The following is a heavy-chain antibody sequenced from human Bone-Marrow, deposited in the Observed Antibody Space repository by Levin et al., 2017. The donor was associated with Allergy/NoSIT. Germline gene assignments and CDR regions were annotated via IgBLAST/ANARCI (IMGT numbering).Heavy chain of an antibody. V-gene: IGHV1-69*13. J-gene: IGHJ3*02. CDR3: ARANCSGGSCYSGVGAFDI. Sequence: SVKVSCKASGGTFSSYAISWVRQAPGQGLEWMGGIIPIFGTANYAQKFQGRVTITADESTSTAYMELSSLRSEDTAVYYCARANCSGGSCYSGVGAFDIWGQGTMVTVSS. D-gene: IGHD2-15*01. CDR2: IIPIFGTA. CDR1: GGTFSSYA.